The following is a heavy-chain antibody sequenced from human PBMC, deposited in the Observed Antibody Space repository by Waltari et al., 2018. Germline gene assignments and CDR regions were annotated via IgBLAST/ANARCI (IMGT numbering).Heavy chain of an antibody. CDR3: ARQHYGSGSYYNRLLRSRRGYFDY. CDR1: GGSFSGYY. V-gene: IGHV4-34*01. D-gene: IGHD3-10*01. Sequence: QVQLQQWGAGLLKPSETLSLTCAVYGGSFSGYYWSWIRQPPGKGLEWFGEINHSGSTNYNPSLKSRVTISVDTSKNQFSLKLSSVTAADTAVYYCARQHYGSGSYYNRLLRSRRGYFDYWGQGTLVTVSS. J-gene: IGHJ4*02. CDR2: INHSGST.